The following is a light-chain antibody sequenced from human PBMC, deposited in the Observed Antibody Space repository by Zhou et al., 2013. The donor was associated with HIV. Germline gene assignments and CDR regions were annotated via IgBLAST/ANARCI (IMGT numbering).Light chain of an antibody. CDR1: QTINTY. J-gene: IGKJ4*01. CDR2: EVS. Sequence: DIQMTQSPPSLSASVGDRIAITCRASQTINTYLNWYQEKPGKAPALLIYEVSRLKSGVPSRFSGSGSGTEFTLTISSLQPEDFATYFCQQSYSSPPTFGGGTKVE. CDR3: QQSYSSPPT. V-gene: IGKV1-39*01.